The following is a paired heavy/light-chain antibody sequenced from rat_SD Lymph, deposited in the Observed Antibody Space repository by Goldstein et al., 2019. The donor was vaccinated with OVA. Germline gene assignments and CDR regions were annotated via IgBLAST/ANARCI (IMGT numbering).Light chain of an antibody. Sequence: DIQMTQSPSILSASVGDRVTLNCKASQNIYKNLNWYQQKLGEAPKLLIYYTNSLQTGMPSRFSGSGSGTDYTLTISSLQPEDVATYYCYQYDSGPDTFGAGTKLELK. CDR3: YQYDSGPDT. J-gene: IGKJ2-2*01. CDR1: QNIYKN. CDR2: YTN. V-gene: IGKV15S2*01.
Heavy chain of an antibody. J-gene: IGHJ2*01. D-gene: IGHD1-2*01. CDR3: ARRWQLFDY. CDR1: GYTFTTYY. V-gene: IGHV1-43*01. Sequence: QVQLQQSGAELAKPGSSVKISCKASGYTFTTYYITWVKQTTGQGLEYIGHINTGSGGAKYNEKFKGKATLTVDTASSTAFMQLSSLTPDDSAVYYCARRWQLFDYWGQGVMVTVSS. CDR2: INTGSGGA.